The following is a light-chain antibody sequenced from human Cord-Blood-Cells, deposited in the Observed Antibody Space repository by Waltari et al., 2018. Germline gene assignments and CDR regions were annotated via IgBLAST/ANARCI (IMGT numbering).Light chain of an antibody. J-gene: IGLJ3*02. V-gene: IGLV2-8*01. CDR2: EVS. Sequence: QSALTQPPSASGSPGQSVTISCTGTSRDVGGYNYVSWYQQHPGKAPKLMIYEVSKRPSGVPDRFSGSKSGNTASLTVSGLQAEDEADYYCSSYAGSNNVWVFGGGTKLTVL. CDR3: SSYAGSNNVWV. CDR1: SRDVGGYNY.